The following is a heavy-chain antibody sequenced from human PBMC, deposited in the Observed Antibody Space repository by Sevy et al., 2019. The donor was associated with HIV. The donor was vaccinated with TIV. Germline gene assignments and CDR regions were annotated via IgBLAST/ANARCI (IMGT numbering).Heavy chain of an antibody. CDR3: ARVYSSAPHFDI. CDR1: GGSFSAYY. CDR2: INRSGST. D-gene: IGHD6-19*01. V-gene: IGHV4-34*01. J-gene: IGHJ3*02. Sequence: SETLSLTCGVSGGSFSAYYWSWIRQPPGKGLVWIGEINRSGSTNYNPSLKSRVTISVDTSKKQFSLNLSSVTAADTAVYYCARVYSSAPHFDIWGQGTMVTVSS.